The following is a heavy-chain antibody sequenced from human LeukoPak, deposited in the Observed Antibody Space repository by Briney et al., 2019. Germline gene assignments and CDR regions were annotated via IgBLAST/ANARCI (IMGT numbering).Heavy chain of an antibody. V-gene: IGHV1-69*06. CDR1: GGSFSNYA. D-gene: IGHD3-16*01. CDR3: AKQGAVRQDYYMDV. Sequence: SVKVSCKASGGSFSNYAITWVRQAPGQGLEWMGRIIPIFGATTYAQKFQGRVTITADMGSSTAYLELTGLTSEDTALYFCAKQGAVRQDYYMDVWGNGTTVIVSS. J-gene: IGHJ6*03. CDR2: IIPIFGAT.